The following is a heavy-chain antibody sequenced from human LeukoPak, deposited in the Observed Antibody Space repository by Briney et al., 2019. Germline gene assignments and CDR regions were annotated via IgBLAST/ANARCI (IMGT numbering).Heavy chain of an antibody. CDR3: RRRHTILAY. D-gene: IGHD3-9*01. J-gene: IGHJ4*02. CDR2: INQDGSEK. CDR1: GLTFSDYW. Sequence: GGSLRLSCVASGLTFSDYWMSWVRQAPGTGLEWVANINQDGSEKDYVDSVKGRFTISRDNAKNSLYLQMNSLRAEDTALFSCRRRHTILAYWGQGTLVTVSS. V-gene: IGHV3-7*02.